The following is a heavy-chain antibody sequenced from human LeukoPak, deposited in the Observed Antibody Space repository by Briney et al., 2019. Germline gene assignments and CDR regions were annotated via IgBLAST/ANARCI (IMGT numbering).Heavy chain of an antibody. CDR2: INAGNGNT. CDR1: GGTFSSYA. V-gene: IGHV1-3*01. Sequence: ASVKVSCKASGGTFSSYAISWVRQAPGQRLEWMGWINAGNGNTKYSQKFQGRVAITRDTSASTAYMELSSLRSEDTAVYYCARDHDYYDSSGYYYWYFDLWGRGTLVTVSS. CDR3: ARDHDYYDSSGYYYWYFDL. J-gene: IGHJ2*01. D-gene: IGHD3-22*01.